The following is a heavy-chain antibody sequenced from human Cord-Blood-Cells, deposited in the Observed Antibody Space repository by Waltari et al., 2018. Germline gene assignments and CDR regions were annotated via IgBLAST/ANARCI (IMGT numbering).Heavy chain of an antibody. J-gene: IGHJ5*02. D-gene: IGHD5-18*01. CDR2: IYYSGST. V-gene: IGHV4-31*03. CDR3: ARVQLINWFDP. CDR1: GGSISSGGYH. Sequence: QVQLQESGPGLVKPSQTLSLTCTVSGGSISSGGYHWSWIRQHPGKGLEWIGYIYYSGSTYYNPSLKSRVTISVDTSKNQFSLKLSSVTAADTAVYYCARVQLINWFDPWGQGTLVTVSS.